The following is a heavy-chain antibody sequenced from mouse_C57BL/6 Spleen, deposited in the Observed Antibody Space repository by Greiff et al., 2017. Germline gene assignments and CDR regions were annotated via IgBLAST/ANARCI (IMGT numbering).Heavy chain of an antibody. CDR1: GYSITSGYY. J-gene: IGHJ4*01. CDR3: AREIRDYYAMDY. Sequence: EVQLQESGPGLVKPSQSLSLTCSVTGYSITSGYYWNWIRQFPGNKLEWMGYISYDGSNNYNPSLKNRISITRDTSKNQFFLKLNSVTTEDTATYYCAREIRDYYAMDYWGQGTSVTVSS. V-gene: IGHV3-6*01. CDR2: ISYDGSN.